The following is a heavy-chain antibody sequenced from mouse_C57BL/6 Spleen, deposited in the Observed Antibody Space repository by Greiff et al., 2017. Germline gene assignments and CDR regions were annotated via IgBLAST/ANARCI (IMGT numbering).Heavy chain of an antibody. V-gene: IGHV5-4*03. D-gene: IGHD4-1*01. Sequence: EVMLVESGGGLVKPGGSLKLSCAASGFTFSSYAMSWVRQTPEKRLEWVATISDGGSYTYYPDNVKGRFTISRDNAKNNLYLQMSHLKSEDTAMYYCARGGSGTGVFAYWGQGTLVTVSA. CDR3: ARGGSGTGVFAY. J-gene: IGHJ3*01. CDR1: GFTFSSYA. CDR2: ISDGGSYT.